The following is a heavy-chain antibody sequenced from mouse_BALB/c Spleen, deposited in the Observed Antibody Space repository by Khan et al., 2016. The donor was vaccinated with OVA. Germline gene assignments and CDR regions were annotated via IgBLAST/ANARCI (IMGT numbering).Heavy chain of an antibody. Sequence: VKLEQSGPGLVKPSQSLSLTCTVTGYSITNYDGCYWIRPFRRDKLEWVGNITYSGNTNYNPALKSRISISRETSKNTFFLQFNSVTAEDSATYDSSITDGMEYWGQGTTVTVSS. V-gene: IGHV3-1*02. D-gene: IGHD1-3*01. CDR1: GYSITNYDG. CDR3: SITDGMEY. CDR2: ITYSGNT. J-gene: IGHJ4*01.